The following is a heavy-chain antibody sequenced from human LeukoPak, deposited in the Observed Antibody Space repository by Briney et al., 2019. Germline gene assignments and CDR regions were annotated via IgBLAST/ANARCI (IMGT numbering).Heavy chain of an antibody. D-gene: IGHD6-6*01. CDR2: IKQDGSEK. CDR1: GFTFSSYW. CDR3: ARYRRSSESNY. Sequence: GGSLRLSCAASGFTFSSYWMSRVRQAPGKGLEWVANIKQDGSEKYYVDSVKGRFTISRDNAKNSLYLQMNSLRAEDTAVYYCARYRRSSESNYWGQGTLVTVSS. V-gene: IGHV3-7*01. J-gene: IGHJ4*02.